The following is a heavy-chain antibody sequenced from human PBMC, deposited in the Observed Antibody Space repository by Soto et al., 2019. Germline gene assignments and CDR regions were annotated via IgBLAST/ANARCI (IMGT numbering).Heavy chain of an antibody. CDR2: INPNSGGT. Sequence: ASVKVSCKASGYTFTGYYMQWVRQAPGQGLEWMGWINPNSGGTNYAQKFQGRVTMTRDTSISTAYMELSRLRSDDTAVYYCARDEGRITMVRGVINYYYGMDVWGQGTTVTVSS. V-gene: IGHV1-2*02. J-gene: IGHJ6*02. CDR1: GYTFTGYY. CDR3: ARDEGRITMVRGVINYYYGMDV. D-gene: IGHD3-10*01.